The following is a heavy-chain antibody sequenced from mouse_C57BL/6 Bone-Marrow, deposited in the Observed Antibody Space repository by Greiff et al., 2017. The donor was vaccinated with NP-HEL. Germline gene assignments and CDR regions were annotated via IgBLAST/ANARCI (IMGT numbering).Heavy chain of an antibody. D-gene: IGHD2-4*01. CDR1: GYTFTSYG. CDR3: ARIPYDYVLGFAY. J-gene: IGHJ3*01. Sequence: VQLQQSGAELARPGASVKLSCKASGYTFTSYGISWVKQRTGQGLEWIGEIYPRSGNTYYNEKFKGKATLTADKSSSTAYMELRSLTSEDSAVYFCARIPYDYVLGFAYWGQGTLVTVSA. V-gene: IGHV1-81*01. CDR2: IYPRSGNT.